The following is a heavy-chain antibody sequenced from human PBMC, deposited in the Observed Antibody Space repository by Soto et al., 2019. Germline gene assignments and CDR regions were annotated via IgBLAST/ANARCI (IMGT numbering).Heavy chain of an antibody. D-gene: IGHD3-3*01. J-gene: IGHJ5*02. Sequence: SETLSLTCTDSGGSISSSSYYWGWIRQSPGKGLEWIGSIYYSGSTYYNPSLKSRVTISVDTSKNQFSLKLSSVTAADTAVYYGARAPSPYYDFWSGYYTGMVNWFDPWGQGTLVTVSS. CDR1: GGSISSSSYY. CDR3: ARAPSPYYDFWSGYYTGMVNWFDP. CDR2: IYYSGST. V-gene: IGHV4-39*01.